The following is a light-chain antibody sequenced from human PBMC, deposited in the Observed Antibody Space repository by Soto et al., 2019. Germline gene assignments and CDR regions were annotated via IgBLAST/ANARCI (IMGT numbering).Light chain of an antibody. Sequence: EIVLTQSPGTLSLSPGERATLSCRASQSVSSSYLAWYQQKPGQAPRLLIYGASSRASDIPDRFSGSGSRTDFSLTISRLEPEDFAVYYCQQYGSSPRTFGQGTKVEIK. CDR3: QQYGSSPRT. CDR2: GAS. J-gene: IGKJ1*01. CDR1: QSVSSSY. V-gene: IGKV3-20*01.